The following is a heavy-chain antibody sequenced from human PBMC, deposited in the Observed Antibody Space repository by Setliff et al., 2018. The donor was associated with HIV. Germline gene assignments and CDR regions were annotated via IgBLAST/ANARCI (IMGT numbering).Heavy chain of an antibody. D-gene: IGHD2-21*02. CDR3: ARAMRGVVVTNMYYYYGMDV. Sequence: SETLSLTCTVSGYSISSGYYWGWIRQPPGKGLEWIGSIYHSGSTYYNPSLKSRVTISVDTSKNQFSLKLSSVTAADTAVYYCARAMRGVVVTNMYYYYGMDVWGQGTTVTGSS. J-gene: IGHJ6*02. CDR1: GYSISSGYY. V-gene: IGHV4-38-2*02. CDR2: IYHSGST.